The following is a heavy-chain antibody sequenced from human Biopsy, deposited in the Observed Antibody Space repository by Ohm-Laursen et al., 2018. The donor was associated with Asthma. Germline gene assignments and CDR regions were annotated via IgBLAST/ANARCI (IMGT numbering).Heavy chain of an antibody. CDR3: ARGDSSNWSHYYFDY. Sequence: SLRLSCAAPGFAVSRDYMFWVRQAPGKGLEWVSVIYSGGTSHTADSVRGRFTISRDCSKNTLYLQMHSLRAEDTAVYYCARGDSSNWSHYYFDYWGQGTLVTVSS. CDR2: IYSGGTS. V-gene: IGHV3-53*01. CDR1: GFAVSRDY. D-gene: IGHD3-22*01. J-gene: IGHJ4*02.